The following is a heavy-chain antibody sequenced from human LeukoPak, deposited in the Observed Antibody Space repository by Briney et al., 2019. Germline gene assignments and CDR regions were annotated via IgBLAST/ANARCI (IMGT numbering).Heavy chain of an antibody. D-gene: IGHD6-13*01. Sequence: PSETLSLTCSVSGYSISSGYYWGWIRQPPGKGLEWIGSIYHSGITYYNLSLKSRVAISVDTSKNQFSLKLSSVTAADTAVYYCARVTGIVAAGILYFDYWGQGTLVTVSS. CDR2: IYHSGIT. V-gene: IGHV4-38-2*02. CDR3: ARVTGIVAAGILYFDY. CDR1: GYSISSGYY. J-gene: IGHJ4*02.